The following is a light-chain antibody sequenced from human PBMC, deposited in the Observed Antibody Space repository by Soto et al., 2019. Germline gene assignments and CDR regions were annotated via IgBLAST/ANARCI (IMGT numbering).Light chain of an antibody. CDR1: SSDVGGYNY. V-gene: IGLV2-11*01. Sequence: QSALTQPRSVSGSPGQSVTISCTGTSSDVGGYNYVSWYQQHPGKVPKVMIYDVSKRPSGVPDRFSGSKSGNTASLTISGLQAEDEADYYCCSYAGSYTLVFGGGTKLTVL. CDR2: DVS. J-gene: IGLJ2*01. CDR3: CSYAGSYTLV.